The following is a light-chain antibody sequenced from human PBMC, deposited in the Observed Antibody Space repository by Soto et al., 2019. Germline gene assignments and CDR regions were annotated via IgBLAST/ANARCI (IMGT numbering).Light chain of an antibody. CDR2: GAS. Sequence: IVLTQSPGTLSLSPWERATLSCRASQSISSSYLAWYQQKPGQAPRLLIYGASNRATAIPDRFSGSGSGTDFTLTISRLEPEDFAVYYCQQYGSSPRNFGQGTRLEIK. V-gene: IGKV3-20*01. CDR3: QQYGSSPRN. CDR1: QSISSSY. J-gene: IGKJ5*01.